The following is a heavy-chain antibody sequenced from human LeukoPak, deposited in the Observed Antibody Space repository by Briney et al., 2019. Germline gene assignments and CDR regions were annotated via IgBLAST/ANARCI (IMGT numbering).Heavy chain of an antibody. CDR2: INPNSGGT. J-gene: IGHJ4*02. CDR3: ARGSGDSSSLFDY. D-gene: IGHD6-13*01. V-gene: IGHV1-2*02. CDR1: GYTFTGYY. Sequence: VASVKVSCKASGYTFTGYYMHWVRQAPGQGLEWMGWINPNSGGTNYAQKFQGRVTMTRDTSISTAYMELSSLRSEDTAVYYCARGSGDSSSLFDYWGQGTLVTVSS.